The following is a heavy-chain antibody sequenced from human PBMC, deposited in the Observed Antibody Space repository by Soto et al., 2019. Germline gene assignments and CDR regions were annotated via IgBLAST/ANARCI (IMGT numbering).Heavy chain of an antibody. CDR3: ARAWERGRINWFDP. CDR1: GDSVSDSSVS. CDR2: TYYRSKWYN. D-gene: IGHD1-1*01. Sequence: PSQTLSLTCAISGDSVSDSSVSWNWIRQSPSRGLEWLGRTYYRSKWYNDYAVSVKSRITINPDTSKNQFSLQLNSVTPEDTAVYYCARAWERGRINWFDPWGQGTLVTVSS. J-gene: IGHJ5*02. V-gene: IGHV6-1*01.